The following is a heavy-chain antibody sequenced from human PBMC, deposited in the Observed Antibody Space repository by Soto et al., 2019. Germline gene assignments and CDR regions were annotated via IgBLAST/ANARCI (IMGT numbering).Heavy chain of an antibody. Sequence: GGSLRLSCAASGFTFSSYAMSWVRQAPGKGLEWVSAISGSGGSTYYADSVKGRFTISRDNSKNTLYLQMNSLRAEDTAVYYCAKDPLIPRIVGATKTMGIDYWGQGTLVTVSS. D-gene: IGHD1-26*01. CDR2: ISGSGGST. CDR3: AKDPLIPRIVGATKTMGIDY. V-gene: IGHV3-23*01. CDR1: GFTFSSYA. J-gene: IGHJ4*02.